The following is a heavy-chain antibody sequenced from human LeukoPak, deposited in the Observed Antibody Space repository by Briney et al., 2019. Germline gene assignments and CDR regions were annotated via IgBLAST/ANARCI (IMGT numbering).Heavy chain of an antibody. Sequence: GGSLRLSCAAAGFTFNNYAMGWVRQAPGKGLEWVSILYSGSDTYYADSVKGRFTISRDSSKNMLFLHMNSLRAEDTAVYYCARVGDHFHWYLDLWGRGTLVTVSS. J-gene: IGHJ2*01. CDR3: ARVGDHFHWYLDL. CDR2: LYSGSDT. V-gene: IGHV3-23*03. CDR1: GFTFNNYA. D-gene: IGHD5-24*01.